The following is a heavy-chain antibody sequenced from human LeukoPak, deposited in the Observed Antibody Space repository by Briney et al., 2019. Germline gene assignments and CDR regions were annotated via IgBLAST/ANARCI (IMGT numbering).Heavy chain of an antibody. V-gene: IGHV3-20*04. CDR3: ASGGYGDYGFDY. J-gene: IGHJ4*02. CDR1: GFTFDYYG. CDR2: INWNGGST. D-gene: IGHD4-17*01. Sequence: SGGSLRLSCAASGFTFDYYGMSWVRQAPGKGLEWVSGINWNGGSTSYVDSVKGRFTISRDNAKNSLYLQMNSLRAGDTALYYCASGGYGDYGFDYWGQGTLVTVSS.